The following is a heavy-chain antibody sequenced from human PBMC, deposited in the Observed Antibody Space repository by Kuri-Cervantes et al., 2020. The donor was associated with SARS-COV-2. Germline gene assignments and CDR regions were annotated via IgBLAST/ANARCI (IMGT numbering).Heavy chain of an antibody. J-gene: IGHJ6*02. Sequence: SVTVSCKASGYTFTSYGISWVRQAPGQGLEWMGGIIPIFGTANYAQKFQGRVTITADESTSTAYMELSSLRSEDTAVYYCARSIAAPYGDYYYYYGMDVWGQGTTVTVSS. CDR2: IIPIFGTA. CDR1: GYTFTSYG. D-gene: IGHD6-6*01. V-gene: IGHV1-69*13. CDR3: ARSIAAPYGDYYYYYGMDV.